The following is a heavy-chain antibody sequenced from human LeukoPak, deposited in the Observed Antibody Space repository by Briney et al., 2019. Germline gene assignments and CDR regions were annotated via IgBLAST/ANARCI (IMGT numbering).Heavy chain of an antibody. CDR3: AKDQGLSYGSGSGGYYYYMDV. D-gene: IGHD3-10*01. CDR1: GFTFSSYG. J-gene: IGHJ6*03. V-gene: IGHV3-30*02. CDR2: IRYDGSNK. Sequence: GGSLRLSCAASGFTFSSYGMHWVRQAPCKGLEWVAFIRYDGSNKYYADSVKGRFTISRDNSKNTLYLQMNSLRAEDTAVYYCAKDQGLSYGSGSGGYYYYMDVWGKGTTVTVSS.